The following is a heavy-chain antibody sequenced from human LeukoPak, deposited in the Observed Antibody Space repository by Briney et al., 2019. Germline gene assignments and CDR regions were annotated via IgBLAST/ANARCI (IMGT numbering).Heavy chain of an antibody. Sequence: GGSLRLSCAASGITFRSYAMSWVRQAPGKGLEWVSAISASGDSTYYADSVKGRFTISRDNSKNTLYLQMNSLRDEDTAVYYCAAATDFDYWGQGTLVTVST. J-gene: IGHJ4*02. CDR3: AAATDFDY. V-gene: IGHV3-23*01. CDR1: GITFRSYA. CDR2: ISASGDST.